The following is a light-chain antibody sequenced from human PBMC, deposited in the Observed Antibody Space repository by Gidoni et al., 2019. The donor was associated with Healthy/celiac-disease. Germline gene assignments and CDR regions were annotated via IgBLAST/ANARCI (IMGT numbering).Light chain of an antibody. V-gene: IGLV2-14*01. Sequence: QPALTPPASVSGPPGQSITISCTGTSSEVGAYNYVSWYQQHPGKAPKLMIYEVSNRPSGVSNRFSGSKSGNTASLTISGLQAEDEADYYCSSYTSSSISLVFGGGTKLTVL. J-gene: IGLJ3*02. CDR2: EVS. CDR3: SSYTSSSISLV. CDR1: SSEVGAYNY.